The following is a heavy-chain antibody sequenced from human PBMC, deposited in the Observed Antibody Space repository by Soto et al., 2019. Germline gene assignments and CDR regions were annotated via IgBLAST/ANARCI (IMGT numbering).Heavy chain of an antibody. J-gene: IGHJ6*02. D-gene: IGHD2-2*01. CDR2: IYYSGST. CDR3: ARGGYCISTSCYRDGMDV. V-gene: IGHV4-61*01. Sequence: SETLSLTCTVSGGSVSSGSYYWSWIRQPPGKGLEWIGYIYYSGSTNYNPSLKSRVTISVDTSKNQFSLKLSSVTAADTAVYYCARGGYCISTSCYRDGMDVWGQGTTVTVSS. CDR1: GGSVSSGSYY.